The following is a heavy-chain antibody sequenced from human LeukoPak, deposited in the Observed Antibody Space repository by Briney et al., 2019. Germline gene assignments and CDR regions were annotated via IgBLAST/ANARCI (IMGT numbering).Heavy chain of an antibody. CDR3: AKLGDSAYYDS. Sequence: HPGGSLRLSCAASGFTFSTYIMRWVRQAPGKGLEWVSGISGSGETTSYADSVKGRFTISRDTSKNTLYLQMDSLRAEDTAVYYCAKLGDSAYYDSWGQGTLVTVSS. CDR1: GFTFSTYI. J-gene: IGHJ4*02. D-gene: IGHD3-22*01. CDR2: ISGSGETT. V-gene: IGHV3-23*01.